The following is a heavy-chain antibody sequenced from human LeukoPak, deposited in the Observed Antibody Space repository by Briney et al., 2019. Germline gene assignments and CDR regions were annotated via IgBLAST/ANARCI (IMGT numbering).Heavy chain of an antibody. J-gene: IGHJ3*02. Sequence: KPSETLSLTCAVSGXSISSGGYSCSWIRQPPGKGLEWIGYIYHSGSTYYNPSLKSRVNISVDRSKTQFSLKLSSVTAADTAVYYCARGNCSGGSCYPHGAFDIWGQGTMVTVSS. CDR2: IYHSGST. CDR1: GXSISSGGYS. CDR3: ARGNCSGGSCYPHGAFDI. D-gene: IGHD2-15*01. V-gene: IGHV4-30-2*01.